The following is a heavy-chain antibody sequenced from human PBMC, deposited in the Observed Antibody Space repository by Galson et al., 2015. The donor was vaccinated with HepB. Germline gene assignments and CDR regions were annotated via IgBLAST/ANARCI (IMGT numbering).Heavy chain of an antibody. CDR2: INPSGGST. CDR3: ARSLPGGWYYFDY. D-gene: IGHD3-16*01. V-gene: IGHV1-46*01. J-gene: IGHJ4*02. Sequence: INPSGGSTNYAQNFQGRVTMTRDTSTTIVYMELTSLKSDDTAVYYCARSLPGGWYYFDYWGQGALVTVSS.